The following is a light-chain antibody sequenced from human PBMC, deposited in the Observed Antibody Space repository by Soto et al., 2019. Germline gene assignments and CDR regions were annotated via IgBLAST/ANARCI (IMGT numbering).Light chain of an antibody. CDR3: KHYNNWPRT. J-gene: IGKJ1*01. CDR1: QSVSSK. CDR2: VAS. V-gene: IGKV3-15*01. Sequence: EIMLTQSPATLSLTPGERATLSCSASQSVSSKLACYQQTHGQAPRLLIYVASTRATGIPDRFSGSGSGKEFTPTISRLHYEDFAFYYCKHYNNWPRTFGQGTNVEIK.